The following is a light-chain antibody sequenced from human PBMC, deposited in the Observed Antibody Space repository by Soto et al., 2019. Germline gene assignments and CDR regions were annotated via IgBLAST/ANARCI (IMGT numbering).Light chain of an antibody. Sequence: EIVMTQSPATLSVSPGERAALSCRASQSLTSYLAWFQQKPGQAPSLLIYGASTRATGIPDRFSGSGSGTDFPLTIDSLQSEDFAVYFCQQYYAWPLTFGGGTKVEIK. J-gene: IGKJ4*01. CDR1: QSLTSY. CDR2: GAS. CDR3: QQYYAWPLT. V-gene: IGKV3-15*01.